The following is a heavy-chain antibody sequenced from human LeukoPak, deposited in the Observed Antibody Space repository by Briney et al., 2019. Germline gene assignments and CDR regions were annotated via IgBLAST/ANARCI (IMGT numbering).Heavy chain of an antibody. CDR2: FDPEDGET. V-gene: IGHV1-24*01. D-gene: IGHD4-23*01. CDR3: ATVEKYGGNSFDY. CDR1: GYTFTSYY. Sequence: ASVKVSCKASGYTFTSYYMHWVRQAPGKGLEWMGGFDPEDGETIYAQKFQGRVTMTEDTSTDTAYMELSSLRSEDTAVYYCATVEKYGGNSFDYWGQGTLVTVSS. J-gene: IGHJ4*02.